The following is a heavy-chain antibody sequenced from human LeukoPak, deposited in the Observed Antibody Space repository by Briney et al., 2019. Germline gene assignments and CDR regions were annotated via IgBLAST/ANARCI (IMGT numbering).Heavy chain of an antibody. J-gene: IGHJ4*02. CDR3: ARGRAPLDY. Sequence: KPSETLSLTCAVYGGFFSGYYWNWIRQPPGKGLEWIGEINHSGSTNYNPSLKSRVTISVDTSKNQFSLKLISVTAADTAVYYCARGRAPLDYWGQGTLVTVSS. CDR1: GGFFSGYY. V-gene: IGHV4-34*01. CDR2: INHSGST.